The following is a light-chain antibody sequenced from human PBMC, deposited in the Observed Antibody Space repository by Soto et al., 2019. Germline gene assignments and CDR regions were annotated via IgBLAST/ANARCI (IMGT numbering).Light chain of an antibody. CDR1: SSDVGGYNY. V-gene: IGLV2-11*01. CDR2: GVS. Sequence: QSALTQPRSVSGSSGQSVTISCTGTSSDVGGYNYVSWYQQHPGKAPKLMIYGVSKRPSGVPDRFSGSKSGNTASLTISGLQAEDEADYYCCSYAGSYTQVFGGGTKLTVL. CDR3: CSYAGSYTQV. J-gene: IGLJ3*02.